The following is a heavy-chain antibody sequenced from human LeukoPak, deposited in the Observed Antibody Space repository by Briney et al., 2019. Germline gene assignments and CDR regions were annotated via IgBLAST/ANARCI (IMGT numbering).Heavy chain of an antibody. CDR1: GFTFSDYY. V-gene: IGHV3-11*01. Sequence: GGSLRLSCAASGFTFSDYYMSWIRQAPGKGLEWVSYISSSGSTIYYADSVKGRFTISRDNAKNSLYLQMNSLRAEDTAVYYCARDPGNRRYCSSTSCHYYYYMDVWGKGTTVTVSS. CDR2: ISSSGSTI. J-gene: IGHJ6*03. D-gene: IGHD2-2*01. CDR3: ARDPGNRRYCSSTSCHYYYYMDV.